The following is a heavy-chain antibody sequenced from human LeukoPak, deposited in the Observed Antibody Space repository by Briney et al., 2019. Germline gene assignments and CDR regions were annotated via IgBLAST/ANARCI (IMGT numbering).Heavy chain of an antibody. V-gene: IGHV3-30*03. CDR1: GFTFSSYG. CDR3: APSPDHYDSSGYHH. J-gene: IGHJ4*02. CDR2: ISYDGSNK. Sequence: GGSLRLSCAASGFTFSSYGMHWVRQAPGRGLEWVAVISYDGSNKYYADSVKGRFTISRDNSKNTLYLQMNSLRAEDTAVYYCAPSPDHYDSSGYHHWGQGTLVTVSS. D-gene: IGHD3-22*01.